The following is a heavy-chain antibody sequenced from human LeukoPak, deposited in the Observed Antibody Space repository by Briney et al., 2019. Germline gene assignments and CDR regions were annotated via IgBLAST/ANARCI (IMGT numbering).Heavy chain of an antibody. Sequence: PSETLSLTCTVSGVSISSSNTYWGWIRQPPGKGLEWIGSIYYSGNTYYNASLKSQVSISIDTSKNQFSLRLTSVTAADTAVYYCARQTGSGLFILPGGQGTLVTVSS. V-gene: IGHV4-39*01. CDR1: GVSISSSNTY. CDR2: IYYSGNT. CDR3: ARQTGSGLFILP. D-gene: IGHD3/OR15-3a*01. J-gene: IGHJ4*02.